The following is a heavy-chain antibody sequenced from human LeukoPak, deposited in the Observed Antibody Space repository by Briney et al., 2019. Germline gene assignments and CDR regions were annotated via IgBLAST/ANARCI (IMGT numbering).Heavy chain of an antibody. D-gene: IGHD5-18*01. J-gene: IGHJ6*02. CDR1: GFSFSTYA. Sequence: GGSLRLSCAASGFSFSTYAMSWVRQAPGKGLEWVSGVNGNGGSTSYADSVKGRFTISRDNSKNTLYLQMNSLRAEDTAVYYCAKVLTAMAFSDYYGMDVWGQGTTVTVSS. CDR3: AKVLTAMAFSDYYGMDV. V-gene: IGHV3-23*01. CDR2: VNGNGGST.